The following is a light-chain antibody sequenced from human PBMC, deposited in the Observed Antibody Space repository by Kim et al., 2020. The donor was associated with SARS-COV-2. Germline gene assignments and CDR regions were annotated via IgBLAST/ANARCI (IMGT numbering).Light chain of an antibody. J-gene: IGKJ2*01. CDR1: QNLLHSNKYNY. V-gene: IGKV2-28*01. CDR3: MHALQVPRT. Sequence: EPASISCRSSQNLLHSNKYNYLDWYLQKPGQSPQLLFDLGAKRASGVPDSFSGTGSGTEFTLKISRVEAEDVGIYYCMHALQVPRTFGQGTKLEI. CDR2: LGA.